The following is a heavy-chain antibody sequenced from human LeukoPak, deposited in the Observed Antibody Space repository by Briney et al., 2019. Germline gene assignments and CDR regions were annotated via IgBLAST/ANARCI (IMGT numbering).Heavy chain of an antibody. D-gene: IGHD5-12*01. CDR1: GLTFSSYG. V-gene: IGHV3-30*02. CDR3: AKEQGHYGGYGHSYLDY. Sequence: GGSLRLSCAASGLTFSSYGIHWVRQAPGKGLEWVAFIRYSGTNKYYAASVKGRFTISRENSKNTLYLQMNSLRAEDTAVYYCAKEQGHYGGYGHSYLDYWGQGTLVTVSS. J-gene: IGHJ4*02. CDR2: IRYSGTNK.